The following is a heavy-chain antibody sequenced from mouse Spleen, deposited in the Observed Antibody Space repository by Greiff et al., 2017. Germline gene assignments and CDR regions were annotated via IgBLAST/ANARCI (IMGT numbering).Heavy chain of an antibody. V-gene: IGHV3-8*02. CDR1: GDSITSGY. Sequence: DVKLVESGPSLVKPSQTLSLTCSVTGDSITSGYWNWIRKFPGNKLEYMGYISYSGSTYYNPSLKSRISITRDTSKNQYYLQLNSVTTEDTATYYCARTPRDGNYAMDYWGQGTSVTVSS. CDR3: ARTPRDGNYAMDY. CDR2: ISYSGST. J-gene: IGHJ4*01. D-gene: IGHD2-1*01.